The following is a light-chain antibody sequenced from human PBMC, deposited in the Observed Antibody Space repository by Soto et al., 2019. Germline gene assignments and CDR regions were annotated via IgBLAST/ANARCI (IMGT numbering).Light chain of an antibody. CDR1: ESVSGN. V-gene: IGKV3-15*01. CDR3: QQYSKWPT. J-gene: IGKJ5*01. Sequence: EIVMTQSPATLSVSPGERATLSCRASESVSGNLAWYQQKPGQAPRLLIYDTASRATAIPARFSGSGSGTEFTLTISSLQSEDFAVYYCQQYSKWPTFDQGTRLEIK. CDR2: DTA.